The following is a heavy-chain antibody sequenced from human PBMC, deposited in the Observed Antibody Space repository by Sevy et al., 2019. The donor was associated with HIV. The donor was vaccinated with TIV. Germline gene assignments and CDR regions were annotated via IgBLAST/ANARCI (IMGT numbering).Heavy chain of an antibody. D-gene: IGHD1-26*01. V-gene: IGHV4-61*01. J-gene: IGHJ6*02. CDR1: GGSVSSGSCY. Sequence: SETLSLTCTVSGGSVSSGSCYWSWIRQPPGKGLEWIGYIYYSGSTNYNPSLKSRVTISVDTSKNQFSLKLSSVTAADTAVYYCARGARYYYGMDVWGQGTTVTVSS. CDR2: IYYSGST. CDR3: ARGARYYYGMDV.